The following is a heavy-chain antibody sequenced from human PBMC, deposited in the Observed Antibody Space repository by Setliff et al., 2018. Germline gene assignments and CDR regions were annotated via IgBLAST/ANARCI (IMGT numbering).Heavy chain of an antibody. CDR3: ARMSGFQYMDV. CDR1: GGSFSGYY. J-gene: IGHJ6*03. Sequence: SETLSLTCAVYGGSFSGYYWSWIRQPPGKGLEWIGEINHSGSTNYNPSLKSRVTISVDTSKNQFSLKLSSVTAADTAVYYCARMSGFQYMDVWGKGTTVTVSS. D-gene: IGHD3-3*01. V-gene: IGHV4-34*01. CDR2: INHSGST.